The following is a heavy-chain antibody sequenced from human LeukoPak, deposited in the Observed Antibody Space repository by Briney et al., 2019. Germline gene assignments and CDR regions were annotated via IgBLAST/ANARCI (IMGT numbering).Heavy chain of an antibody. V-gene: IGHV4-30-4*01. CDR3: ARTKDTTVIMFDN. J-gene: IGHJ5*02. D-gene: IGHD1-1*01. CDR1: GGSINSGDYY. CDR2: IYYSGGS. Sequence: SQTLSLTCTVSGGSINSGDYYRSWIRQSPGKGLEWIGYIYYSGGSYYNPSLRSRVTISIDRSKNQLSLKLSSVTAADTAVYYCARTKDTTVIMFDNWGQGTLVTVSS.